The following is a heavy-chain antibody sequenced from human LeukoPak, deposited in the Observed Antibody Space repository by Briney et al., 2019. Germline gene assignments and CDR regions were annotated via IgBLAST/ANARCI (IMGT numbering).Heavy chain of an antibody. J-gene: IGHJ6*02. D-gene: IGHD3-9*01. V-gene: IGHV7-4-1*02. CDR3: ARSYGAFEGATCYYYGMDV. Sequence: ASVKVSCKASGYTFTNYGLSWVRQAPGQGLEWMGWINTNTGNPKSAQGFTERFVFSLDASVSTAYLQISSLKAADTAVYYCARSYGAFEGATCYYYGMDVWGQGTTVTVSS. CDR2: INTNTGNP. CDR1: GYTFTNYG.